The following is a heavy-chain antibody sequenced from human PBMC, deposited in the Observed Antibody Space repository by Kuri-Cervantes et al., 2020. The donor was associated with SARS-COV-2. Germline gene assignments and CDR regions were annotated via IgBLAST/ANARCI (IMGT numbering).Heavy chain of an antibody. D-gene: IGHD6-13*01. CDR3: ASVAAAGGLDY. Sequence: GGSLRLSCTVSGGSISSSCYYWGWVRQAPGKGLEWVANIKQDGSEKYYMDYLKGRFIISRDNAKNSLYLQMNSLRAEDTAVYYCASVAAAGGLDYWGQGTLVTVSS. CDR2: IKQDGSEK. V-gene: IGHV3-7*01. CDR1: GGSISSSCYY. J-gene: IGHJ4*02.